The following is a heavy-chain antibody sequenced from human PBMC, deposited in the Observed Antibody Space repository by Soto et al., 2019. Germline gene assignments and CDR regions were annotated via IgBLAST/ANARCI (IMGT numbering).Heavy chain of an antibody. CDR2: IGTAGDT. Sequence: GSLRLSCAASGFTFSSYDMHWVRQATGKGLEWVSAIGTAGDTYYPGSVKGRFTISRENAKNSLYLQMNSLRAEDTAVYYCARVEMATIWGPDYWGQGTLVTVSS. D-gene: IGHD5-12*01. CDR3: ARVEMATIWGPDY. V-gene: IGHV3-13*01. J-gene: IGHJ4*02. CDR1: GFTFSSYD.